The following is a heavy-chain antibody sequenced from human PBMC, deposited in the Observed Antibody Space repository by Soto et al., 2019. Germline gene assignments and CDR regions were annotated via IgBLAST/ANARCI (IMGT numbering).Heavy chain of an antibody. CDR1: GYTFSNFA. D-gene: IGHD1-1*01. V-gene: IGHV1-3*05. J-gene: IGHJ4*02. CDR3: ARSSTVDTTAGGTHFDY. CDR2: INRGNGNT. Sequence: QVQLVQSGAEEKKPGASVKVSCKASGYTFSNFAMQWLRQAPGQRLEWMGWINRGNGNTEYSQKFQGRVTITRDTSARSVYMELSSLTSEDTAVYYCARSSTVDTTAGGTHFDYWGQGTLVTVSS.